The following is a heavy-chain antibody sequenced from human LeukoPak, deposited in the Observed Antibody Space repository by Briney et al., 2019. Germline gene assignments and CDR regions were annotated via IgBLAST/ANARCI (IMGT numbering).Heavy chain of an antibody. CDR2: ISYDGSNK. V-gene: IGHV3-30*18. D-gene: IGHD3-16*01. CDR1: GFTFSSYG. J-gene: IGHJ4*02. CDR3: AKDSDRGFFDY. Sequence: GGSLRLSCAASGFTFSSYGMHWVRQAPGKGLEWVAVISYDGSNKYYADSVKGRSTISRDNSKNTLYLQMNSLRAEDTAVYYCAKDSDRGFFDYWGQGTLVTVSS.